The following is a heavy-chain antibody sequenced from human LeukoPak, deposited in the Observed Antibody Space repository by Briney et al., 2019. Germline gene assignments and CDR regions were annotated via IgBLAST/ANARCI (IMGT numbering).Heavy chain of an antibody. CDR3: ARDIYTIFGVVISNWFDP. V-gene: IGHV4-34*01. CDR1: GGSFSGYY. J-gene: IGHJ5*02. Sequence: SETLSLTCAVYGGSFSGYYWIWIRQPPGKGLEWIGEINHSGSTNYNPSLKSRVTISVDTSKNQFSLKLSSVTAADTAVYYCARDIYTIFGVVISNWFDPWGQGTLVTVSS. D-gene: IGHD3-3*01. CDR2: INHSGST.